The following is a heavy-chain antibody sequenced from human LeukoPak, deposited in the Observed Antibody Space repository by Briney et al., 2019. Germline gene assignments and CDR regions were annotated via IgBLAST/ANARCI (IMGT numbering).Heavy chain of an antibody. Sequence: PSETLSLTCAVYGGSFSGYYWSWIRPPPGKGREWIGEINNSGSTNYNPSLKSRVTISVNTSNNQSSLKLSSVTAEDTAVYYCARQEYDMGRSLAFDIWGQGTMVTVSS. CDR1: GGSFSGYY. CDR3: ARQEYDMGRSLAFDI. V-gene: IGHV4-34*01. D-gene: IGHD3-9*01. J-gene: IGHJ3*02. CDR2: INNSGST.